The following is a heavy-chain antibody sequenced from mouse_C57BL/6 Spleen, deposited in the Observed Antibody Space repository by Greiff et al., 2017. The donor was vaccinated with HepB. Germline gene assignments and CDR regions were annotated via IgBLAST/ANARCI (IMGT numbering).Heavy chain of an antibody. Sequence: VMLVESGPELVKPGASVKLSCKASGYTFTSYDINWVKQRPGQGLEWIGWIYPRDGSTKYNEKFKGKATLTVDTSSSTAYMELHSLTSEDSAVYFCATPFDYWGQGTTLTVSS. J-gene: IGHJ2*01. CDR2: IYPRDGST. CDR3: ATPFDY. V-gene: IGHV1-85*01. CDR1: GYTFTSYD.